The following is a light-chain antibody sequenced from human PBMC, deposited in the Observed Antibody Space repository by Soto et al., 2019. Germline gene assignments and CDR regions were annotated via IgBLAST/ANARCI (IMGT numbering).Light chain of an antibody. J-gene: IGKJ2*01. CDR3: QQYKSYYT. V-gene: IGKV1-5*01. CDR2: DDS. Sequence: DIQMTQSPSTLSSSVGERVTITFRASQSISSWLAWYQQKPGKAHKLLIYDDSSLESGVPSRFSGSGSGTEFTRTISIMQPDDFATGYCQQYKSYYTFDQGTKLKIK. CDR1: QSISSW.